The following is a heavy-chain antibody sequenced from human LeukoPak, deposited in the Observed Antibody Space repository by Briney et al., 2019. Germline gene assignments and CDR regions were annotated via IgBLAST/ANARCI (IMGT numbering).Heavy chain of an antibody. V-gene: IGHV1-18*01. Sequence: GASVKVSCKASGYTFTSYGISWVRQAPGQGLEWMGWISAYNGNTNYAQKLQGRVTMTTDTSTSTAYMELRSLRSDDTAVYYCARIRLPRNYYYYYMDVWGTGTTVTVSS. CDR1: GYTFTSYG. J-gene: IGHJ6*03. D-gene: IGHD2-15*01. CDR2: ISAYNGNT. CDR3: ARIRLPRNYYYYYMDV.